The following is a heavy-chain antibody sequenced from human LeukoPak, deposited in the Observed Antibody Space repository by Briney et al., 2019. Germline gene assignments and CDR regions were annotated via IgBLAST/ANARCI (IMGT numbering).Heavy chain of an antibody. V-gene: IGHV3-48*03. J-gene: IGHJ4*02. CDR3: ARDYSSGWYGLCDY. D-gene: IGHD6-19*01. Sequence: GGSLRLSCAASGFTFSSYEMNWVRQAPGKGLEWVSYISSSGSTIYYADSVKGRFTISRDDAKNSLYLQMNSLRAEDTAVYYCARDYSSGWYGLCDYWGQGTLVTVSS. CDR1: GFTFSSYE. CDR2: ISSSGSTI.